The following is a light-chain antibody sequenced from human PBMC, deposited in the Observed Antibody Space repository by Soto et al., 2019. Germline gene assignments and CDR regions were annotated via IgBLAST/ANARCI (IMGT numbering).Light chain of an antibody. Sequence: EIVVTQSPATLSVSPGERATLSCRASQRVSSNLAWYQQKPGQAPRLLIYGASTRATGIPARFSGSGSGTEFTLTISSLQSEDCALYYCQTHNIGTPVTFGQGTXVDI. CDR2: GAS. CDR3: QTHNIGTPVT. CDR1: QRVSSN. V-gene: IGKV3-15*01. J-gene: IGKJ1*01.